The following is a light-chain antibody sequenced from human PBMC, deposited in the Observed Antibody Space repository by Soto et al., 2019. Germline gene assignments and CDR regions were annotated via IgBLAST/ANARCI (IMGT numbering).Light chain of an antibody. V-gene: IGKV1-39*01. Sequence: DIQMTQSPSTLPASVGDRVTITCRASQSISSYINWYQQKPGKAPKLLIYAASSLQSGVPSRFSGSGSGTDFTLTISSLQPEDFATDYCQQSYSTPPFTFGQGTRLEI. CDR1: QSISSY. CDR2: AAS. CDR3: QQSYSTPPFT. J-gene: IGKJ5*01.